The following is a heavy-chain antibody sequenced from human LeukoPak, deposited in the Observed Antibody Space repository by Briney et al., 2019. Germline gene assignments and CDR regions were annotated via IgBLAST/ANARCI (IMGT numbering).Heavy chain of an antibody. CDR1: GGTFSSYA. D-gene: IGHD6-19*01. J-gene: IGHJ4*02. CDR3: ASSLPGIAVAGLGFDY. V-gene: IGHV1-69*06. Sequence: GASVKVSCKASGGTFSSYAISWVRQAPGQGLEWMGGIIPIFGTANYAQKFQGRVTMTEDTSTDTAYMELSSLRSEDTAVYYCASSLPGIAVAGLGFDYWGQGTLVTVSS. CDR2: IIPIFGTA.